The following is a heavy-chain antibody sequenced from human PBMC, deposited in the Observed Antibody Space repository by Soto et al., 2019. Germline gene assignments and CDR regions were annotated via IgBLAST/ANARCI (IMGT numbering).Heavy chain of an antibody. CDR3: VRDGTKTLRDWFDP. D-gene: IGHD1-1*01. J-gene: IGHJ5*02. V-gene: IGHV4-4*07. CDR1: GASISGFY. CDR2: IYATGTT. Sequence: KTWESLSLACTVSGASISGFYVSWIRKSAGKGLEWIGRIYATGTTDYNPSLKSRVMMSVDTSKKQFSLKLRSVTAADTAVYYCVRDGTKTLRDWFDPWGQGISVTVSS.